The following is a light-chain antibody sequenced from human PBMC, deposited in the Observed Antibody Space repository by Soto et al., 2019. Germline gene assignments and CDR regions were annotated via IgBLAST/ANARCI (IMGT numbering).Light chain of an antibody. CDR2: AAS. Sequence: DLPLPQSPSFLSASVGDSVTITCRASQGISSYLAWYTPKPGKAPKLLIYAASSLQSGVPSRFSGSGSGKDVTLTISSLQPEEWATDYGQQRYSTPETVGEGTQVDIK. CDR1: QGISSY. CDR3: QQRYSTPET. V-gene: IGKV1-39*01. J-gene: IGKJ1*01.